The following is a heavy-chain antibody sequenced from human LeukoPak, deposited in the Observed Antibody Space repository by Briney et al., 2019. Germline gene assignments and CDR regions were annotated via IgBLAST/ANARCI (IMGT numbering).Heavy chain of an antibody. CDR2: ISGSGGST. J-gene: IGHJ4*02. V-gene: IGHV3-23*01. D-gene: IGHD3-10*01. Sequence: GGSLRLSCAASGFTFSSYAMSWVRQAPGKGLEWVSAISGSGGSTYYADSVKGRFTISRDNSKNTLYLQMNSLRSEDTAVYFCARDRGYGWYGDLGYWGQGAAVIVSS. CDR1: GFTFSSYA. CDR3: ARDRGYGWYGDLGY.